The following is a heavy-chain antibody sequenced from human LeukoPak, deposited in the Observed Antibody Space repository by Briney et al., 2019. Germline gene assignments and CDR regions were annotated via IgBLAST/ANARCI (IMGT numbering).Heavy chain of an antibody. J-gene: IGHJ5*02. CDR3: ARDGYGYDWGNWFDP. Sequence: ASMKVSCKASGYTFTGYYMHWVRQAPGQGLEWMGWINPNSGGTNYAQKFQGRVTMTRDTSISTAYMELSRLRSDDTAVYYCARDGYGYDWGNWFDPWGQGTLVTVSS. V-gene: IGHV1-2*02. CDR2: INPNSGGT. D-gene: IGHD5-18*01. CDR1: GYTFTGYY.